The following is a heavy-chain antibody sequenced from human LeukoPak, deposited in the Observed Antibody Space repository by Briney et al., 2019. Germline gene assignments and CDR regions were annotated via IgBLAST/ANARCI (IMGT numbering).Heavy chain of an antibody. V-gene: IGHV4-59*01. CDR1: GGSISGYY. Sequence: PSETLSLTCTVSGGSISGYYWSWVRQPPGKGLEWIGYTYYSGSTNYNPSLKSRVTISLDTSKNQFSLKLSSVTAADTAVYYCASHNGIEYCFDYWGQGTLVTVSS. D-gene: IGHD1-26*01. CDR3: ASHNGIEYCFDY. J-gene: IGHJ4*02. CDR2: TYYSGST.